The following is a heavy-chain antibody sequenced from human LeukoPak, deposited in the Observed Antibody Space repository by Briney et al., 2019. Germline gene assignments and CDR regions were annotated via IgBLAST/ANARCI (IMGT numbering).Heavy chain of an antibody. CDR3: ATSYYGSGTYYNWFDP. D-gene: IGHD3-10*01. CDR2: IHSIGTT. J-gene: IGHJ5*02. Sequence: KPSETLSLTCTVSGGSISRNYWSWIRQTPGKGLEWIGYIHSIGTTNYNPSLESRLTISIDTSKNQFSLQLSSVTAADTAVYYCATSYYGSGTYYNWFDPWGQGTLVTVSS. V-gene: IGHV4-59*01. CDR1: GGSISRNY.